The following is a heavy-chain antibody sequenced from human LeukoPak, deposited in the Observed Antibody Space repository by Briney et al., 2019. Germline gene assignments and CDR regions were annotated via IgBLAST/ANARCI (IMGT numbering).Heavy chain of an antibody. V-gene: IGHV1-69*02. Sequence: GSSVKVSCKASGGTFSSYTISWVRQAPGQGLEWMGRIIPILGIANYAQKFQGRVTITADKSTSTAYMELSSLRSEDTAVYYCARRHATWDAFDIWGQGTMVTVSS. CDR2: IIPILGIA. CDR3: ARRHATWDAFDI. J-gene: IGHJ3*02. CDR1: GGTFSSYT.